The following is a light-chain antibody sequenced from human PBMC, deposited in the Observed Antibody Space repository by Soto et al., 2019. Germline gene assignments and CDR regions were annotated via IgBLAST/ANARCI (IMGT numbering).Light chain of an antibody. CDR2: RND. CDR1: RSNLDTNS. CDR3: AAWNDSLNGVI. Sequence: QSVLSQPPSASGTPGQRVTISCSGGRSNLDTNSVSYYQLLPVTAPKLLIYRNDKRPSGVPDRFSGSKSGTSGSLAISGLQSEDEADYYCAAWNDSLNGVIFGGGTKVTVL. J-gene: IGLJ2*01. V-gene: IGLV1-44*01.